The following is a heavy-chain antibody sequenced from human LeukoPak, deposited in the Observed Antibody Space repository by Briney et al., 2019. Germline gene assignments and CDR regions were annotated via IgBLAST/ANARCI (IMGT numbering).Heavy chain of an antibody. J-gene: IGHJ5*02. D-gene: IGHD3-10*01. CDR3: ARGKGYYGSGTPNWFDP. CDR2: IKQDGSEK. Sequence: GGSLRLSCAASGFTFSSYWMSWVRQAPGKGLEWVANIKQDGSEKYYVDSVKGRFTISRDNAKNSLYLQMNSLRAEDTAVYYCARGKGYYGSGTPNWFDPWGQGTLVTVSS. CDR1: GFTFSSYW. V-gene: IGHV3-7*01.